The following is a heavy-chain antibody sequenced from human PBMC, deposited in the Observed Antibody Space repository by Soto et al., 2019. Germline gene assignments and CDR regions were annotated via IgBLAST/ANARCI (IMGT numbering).Heavy chain of an antibody. CDR2: IYTSGST. J-gene: IGHJ6*02. D-gene: IGHD4-4*01. CDR1: GGSISSYY. Sequence: PSETLSLTCTVSGGSISSYYWSWIRQPAGKGLEWIGRIYTSGSTNYNPSLKSRVTMSVDTSKNQFSLKLSSVTAADTAVYYCARDAGLDYNDYYYYYGMDVWGQGTTVTVSS. CDR3: ARDAGLDYNDYYYYYGMDV. V-gene: IGHV4-4*07.